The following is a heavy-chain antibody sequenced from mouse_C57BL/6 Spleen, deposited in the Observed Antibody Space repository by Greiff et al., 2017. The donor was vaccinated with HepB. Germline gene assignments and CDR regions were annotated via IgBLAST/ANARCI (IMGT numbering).Heavy chain of an antibody. CDR2: IWSDGST. CDR3: ARGSNYDYYAMDY. V-gene: IGHV2-6*03. Sequence: VQLQESGPGLVAPSQSLSITCTVSGFSLTSYGVHWVRQPPGKGLEWLVVIWSDGSTTYNSALKSRLSISKDNSKSQVFLKMNSLQTDDTAMYYCARGSNYDYYAMDYWGQGTSVTVSS. J-gene: IGHJ4*01. D-gene: IGHD2-5*01. CDR1: GFSLTSYG.